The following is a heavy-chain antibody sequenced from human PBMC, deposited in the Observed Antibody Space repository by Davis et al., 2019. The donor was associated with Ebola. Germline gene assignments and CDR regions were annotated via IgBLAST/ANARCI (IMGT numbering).Heavy chain of an antibody. D-gene: IGHD1-26*01. CDR1: GFTFSSYG. Sequence: GESLKISCAASGFTFSSYGMHWVRQAPGKGLEWVAVISYDGSNKYYADSVKGRFTISRDNSKNTLYLQMNSLRAEDTAVYYCAKFGSGSYGTLDYWGQGTLVTVSS. J-gene: IGHJ4*02. CDR2: ISYDGSNK. CDR3: AKFGSGSYGTLDY. V-gene: IGHV3-30*18.